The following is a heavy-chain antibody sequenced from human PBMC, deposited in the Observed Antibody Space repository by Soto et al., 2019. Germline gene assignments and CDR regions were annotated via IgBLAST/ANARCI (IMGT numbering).Heavy chain of an antibody. V-gene: IGHV3-23*01. CDR1: GFTFSSYA. Sequence: EVQLLESGGGLVQPGGSRRLSCAASGFTFSSYAMNWVRQAPGKGREWVPVISGSGGSPYYADSVKGRFTISRDNSKNTLYLQMNSLRAEDTAVYYCASRSSGWYFDYWGQGTLVTVSS. CDR2: ISGSGGSP. CDR3: ASRSSGWYFDY. J-gene: IGHJ4*02. D-gene: IGHD6-19*01.